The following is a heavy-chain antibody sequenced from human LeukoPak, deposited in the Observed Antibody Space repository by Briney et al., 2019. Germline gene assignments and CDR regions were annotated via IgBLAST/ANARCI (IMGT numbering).Heavy chain of an antibody. V-gene: IGHV1-69*06. CDR2: IIPIFGSA. D-gene: IGHD3-16*02. CDR3: AKGSRLREGGSYRF. J-gene: IGHJ4*02. Sequence: SVKVSCKASGCIFSSYAINWVRQAPGQGLEWMGRIIPIFGSANYAQKFQGRVTITADKSTRTAYMELSSLRSEDTALYYCAKGSRLREGGSYRFWGQGTLVTVSS. CDR1: GCIFSSYA.